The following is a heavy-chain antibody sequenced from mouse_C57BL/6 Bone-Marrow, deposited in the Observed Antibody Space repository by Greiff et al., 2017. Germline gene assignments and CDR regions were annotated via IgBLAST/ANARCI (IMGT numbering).Heavy chain of an antibody. CDR3: ARHQLPFDY. Sequence: EVKLVESGGGLVKPGGSLKLSCAASGFTFSSYTMSWVRQTPEKRLEWVATISGGGGNTYYPDSVKGRFTISRDNAKNTLYLQMSSLRSEDTALYYWARHQLPFDYWGQGTTLTVSS. J-gene: IGHJ2*01. D-gene: IGHD4-1*02. CDR2: ISGGGGNT. V-gene: IGHV5-9*01. CDR1: GFTFSSYT.